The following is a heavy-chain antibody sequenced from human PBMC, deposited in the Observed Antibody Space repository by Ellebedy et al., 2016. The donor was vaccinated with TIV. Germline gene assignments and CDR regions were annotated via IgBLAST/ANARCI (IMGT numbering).Heavy chain of an antibody. CDR1: GYTFSNYF. CDR3: ARARSSGWLHTPDY. V-gene: IGHV1-46*04. CDR2: INPSGGST. D-gene: IGHD6-19*01. J-gene: IGHJ4*02. Sequence: AASVKVSCQASGYTFSNYFVHWVRQAPGQGLEWMGIINPSGGSTTYAQKLQGRLTMTRDTSTSTVYMELSSLRSEDTAVYYCARARSSGWLHTPDYWGQGLLVTVSS.